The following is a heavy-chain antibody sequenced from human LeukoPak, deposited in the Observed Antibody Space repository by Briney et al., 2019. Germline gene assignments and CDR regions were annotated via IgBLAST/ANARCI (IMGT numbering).Heavy chain of an antibody. Sequence: SETLSLTCAVYGGSFSGYYWSWIRQPPGKGLEWIGEINRSGSTNYNPSLKSRVTISVDTSKNQFSLKLSSLTAADTAVYYCARSRDYYMFDDWGQGTLVTVSS. CDR2: INRSGST. CDR3: ARSRDYYMFDD. D-gene: IGHD3-22*01. CDR1: GGSFSGYY. J-gene: IGHJ4*02. V-gene: IGHV4-34*01.